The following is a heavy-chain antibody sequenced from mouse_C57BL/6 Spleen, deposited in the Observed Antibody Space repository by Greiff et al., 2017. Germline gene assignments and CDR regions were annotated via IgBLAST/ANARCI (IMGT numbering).Heavy chain of an antibody. CDR3: ARAGGNFGSSYPAWFAY. J-gene: IGHJ3*01. V-gene: IGHV1-39*01. D-gene: IGHD1-1*01. Sequence: VQLQQSGPELVKPGASVKISCKASGYSFTDYNMNWVKQSNGKSLEWIGVINPNYGTTSYNQKFKGKATLTVDQSSSTAYMQLNSLTSEDSAVXYCARAGGNFGSSYPAWFAYWGQGTLVTVSA. CDR1: GYSFTDYN. CDR2: INPNYGTT.